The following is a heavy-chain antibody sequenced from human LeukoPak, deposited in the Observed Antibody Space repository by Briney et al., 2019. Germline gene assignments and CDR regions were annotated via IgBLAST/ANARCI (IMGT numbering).Heavy chain of an antibody. CDR2: FYSGGTT. J-gene: IGHJ6*02. V-gene: IGHV3-53*01. CDR3: AKYRPGTYYRGPGMDV. CDR1: GFNVRSKY. Sequence: GGSLRLSCAASGFNVRSKYMSWVRQAPGKGLECVSVFYSGGTTAYADSVKGRFTVSIDNSNNTLYLQMNSLRAEDTAVYYCAKYRPGTYYRGPGMDVWGQGTTVTVSS. D-gene: IGHD3-10*01.